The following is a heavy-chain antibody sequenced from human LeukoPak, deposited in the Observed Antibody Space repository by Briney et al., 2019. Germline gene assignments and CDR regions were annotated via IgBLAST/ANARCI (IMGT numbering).Heavy chain of an antibody. J-gene: IGHJ3*02. CDR1: DYSIRSGYY. CDR2: LYHSGSA. D-gene: IGHD2-15*01. CDR3: ARQKIVVAVAATPGAFDI. V-gene: IGHV4-38-2*01. Sequence: PSETLSLTCDVSDYSIRSGYYWGWIRQPPGKGLEWIGSLYHSGSAYYSPSLKSRVTISLDTSNNELSLRLSSVTAADTAIYYCARQKIVVAVAATPGAFDIWGQGTLVTVSS.